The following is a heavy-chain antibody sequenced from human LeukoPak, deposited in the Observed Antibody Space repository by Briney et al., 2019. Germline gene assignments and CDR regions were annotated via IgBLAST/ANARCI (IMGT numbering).Heavy chain of an antibody. D-gene: IGHD1-7*01. CDR2: INPNSGGT. CDR1: GYTFTGYY. J-gene: IGHJ4*02. Sequence: ASVKVSCKASGYTFTGYYMHWVRQAPGQGLEWMGWINPNSGGTNYAQKFQGRVTMTEDTSTDTAYMELSSLRSEDTAVYYCATDPELLGYWGQGTLVTVSS. V-gene: IGHV1-2*02. CDR3: ATDPELLGY.